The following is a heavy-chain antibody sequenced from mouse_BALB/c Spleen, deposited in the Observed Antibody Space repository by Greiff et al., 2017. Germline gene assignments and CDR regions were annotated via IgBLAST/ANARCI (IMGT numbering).Heavy chain of an antibody. V-gene: IGHV14-3*02. Sequence: EVQRVESGAELVKPGASVKLSCTASGFNIKDTYMHWVKQRPEQGLEWIGRIDPANGNTKYDPKFQGKATITADTSSNTAYLQLSSLTSEDTAVYYCARTSWFAYWGQGTLVTVSA. CDR3: ARTSWFAY. CDR2: IDPANGNT. CDR1: GFNIKDTY. J-gene: IGHJ3*01.